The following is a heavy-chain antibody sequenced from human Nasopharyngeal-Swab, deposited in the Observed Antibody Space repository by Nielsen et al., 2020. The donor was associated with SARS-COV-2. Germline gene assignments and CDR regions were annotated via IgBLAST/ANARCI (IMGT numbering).Heavy chain of an antibody. CDR3: ARLNVVAATNNWFDP. J-gene: IGHJ5*02. Sequence: ASVKVSCKASGYTFTSYGISWARQAPGQGLEWMGWISAYNGNTNYAQKLQGRVTMTTDTSTSTAYMELRSLRSDDTAVYYCARLNVVAATNNWFDPWGQGTLVTVSS. CDR1: GYTFTSYG. D-gene: IGHD2-15*01. CDR2: ISAYNGNT. V-gene: IGHV1-18*04.